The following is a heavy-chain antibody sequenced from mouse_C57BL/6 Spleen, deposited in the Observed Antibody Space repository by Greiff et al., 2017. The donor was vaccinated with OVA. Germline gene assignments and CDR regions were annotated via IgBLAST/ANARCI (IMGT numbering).Heavy chain of an antibody. Sequence: EVMLVESGGGLVQPGGSMKLSCAASGFTFSDAWMDWVRQSPEKGLEWVAEIRNKANNHATYYAESVKGRFTISRDDSKSSVYLQMNSLRAEDTGIYYCTRNGLLPRYYYAMDYWGQGTSVTVSS. V-gene: IGHV6-6*01. D-gene: IGHD2-3*01. CDR2: IRNKANNHAT. J-gene: IGHJ4*01. CDR3: TRNGLLPRYYYAMDY. CDR1: GFTFSDAW.